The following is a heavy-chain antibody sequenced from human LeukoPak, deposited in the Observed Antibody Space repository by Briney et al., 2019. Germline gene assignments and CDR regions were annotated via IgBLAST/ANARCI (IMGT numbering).Heavy chain of an antibody. CDR3: ARSLFLSIAAAGTEELFFDY. D-gene: IGHD6-13*01. CDR1: GFTFSTYW. Sequence: GGSLRLSCAASGFTFSTYWIHWVRQAPGKGLVWVSRINSDGTTTAYADSVKGRFTISRDNAENTLYLQMNSLRAEDTAVYYCARSLFLSIAAAGTEELFFDYWGQGTLVTVSS. CDR2: INSDGTTT. V-gene: IGHV3-74*01. J-gene: IGHJ4*02.